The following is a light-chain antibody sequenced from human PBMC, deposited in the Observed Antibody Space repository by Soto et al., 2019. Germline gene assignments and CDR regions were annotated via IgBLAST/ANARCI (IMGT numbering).Light chain of an antibody. Sequence: EIVLTQSPGTLSLSPGDRATLSCRTSQSVSRSYLAWYQQKPGQAPRLLIYGASSRATGIPDRFSGSGSGTDFTLTTSRLEPEDVAVDYCQQYGSSRFTFGPGTTVVIK. V-gene: IGKV3-20*01. CDR1: QSVSRSY. CDR2: GAS. CDR3: QQYGSSRFT. J-gene: IGKJ3*01.